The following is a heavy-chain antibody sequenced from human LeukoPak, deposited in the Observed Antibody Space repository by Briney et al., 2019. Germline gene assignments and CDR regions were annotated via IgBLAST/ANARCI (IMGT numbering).Heavy chain of an antibody. D-gene: IGHD3-22*01. J-gene: IGHJ4*02. V-gene: IGHV3-15*01. CDR1: GFTFSNAW. Sequence: GGSLRLXCAASGFTFSNAWMSWVRRAPGKGLESVGRIKSKTDGVTTDYAAPVKGRFTISRDDSKNTLYLQMNSLKSEDTAVYYCTTDRYYYDSSTDFWGQGTLVTVSS. CDR3: TTDRYYYDSSTDF. CDR2: IKSKTDGVTT.